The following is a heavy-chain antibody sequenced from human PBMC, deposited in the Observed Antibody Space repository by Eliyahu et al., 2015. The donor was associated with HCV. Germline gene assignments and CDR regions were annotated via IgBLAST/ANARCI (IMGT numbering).Heavy chain of an antibody. CDR3: ARDFYARTRTYYDSSGYYYPDY. V-gene: IGHV1-18*04. Sequence: QVQLVQSGAEVKKPGASVKVSCKASGYXFTSYGISWVRQAPGQGLEWMGWISXYNGNTNYAQXLQGRVTMTTDTSTSTAYMELRSLRSDDTAVYYCARDFYARTRTYYDSSGYYYPDYWGQGTLVTVSS. J-gene: IGHJ4*02. CDR2: ISXYNGNT. CDR1: GYXFTSYG. D-gene: IGHD3-22*01.